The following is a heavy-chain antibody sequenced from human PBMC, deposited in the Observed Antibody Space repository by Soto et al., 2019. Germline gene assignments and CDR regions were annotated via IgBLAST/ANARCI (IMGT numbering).Heavy chain of an antibody. CDR1: GYTFTSYD. CDR3: ATITPSHYYDLPPDY. CDR2: FDPEDGET. Sequence: GASVKVSCKASGYTFTSYDINWVRQATGQGLEWMGGFDPEDGETIYAQKFQGRVTMTEDTSTDTAYMELSSLRSEDTAVYYCATITPSHYYDLPPDYWGQGTLVTVSS. D-gene: IGHD3-22*01. V-gene: IGHV1-24*01. J-gene: IGHJ4*02.